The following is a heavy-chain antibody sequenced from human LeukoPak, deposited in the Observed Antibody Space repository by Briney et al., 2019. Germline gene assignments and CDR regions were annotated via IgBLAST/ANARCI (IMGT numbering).Heavy chain of an antibody. CDR2: IYPGDSDT. CDR1: GYSFTSYW. V-gene: IGHV5-51*01. CDR3: ATQSYYYERSGYIPFSY. Sequence: GESLKISCKGSGYSFTSYWIGWVRQMPGKGLEWMGIIYPGDSDTRYSPSFQGQVTISADKSISTAYLQWSSLKASGTAMYYCATQSYYYERSGYIPFSYWGQGTLVTVSS. D-gene: IGHD3-22*01. J-gene: IGHJ4*02.